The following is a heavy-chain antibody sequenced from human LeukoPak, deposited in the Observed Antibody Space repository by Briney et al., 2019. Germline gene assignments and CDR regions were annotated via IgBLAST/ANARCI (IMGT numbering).Heavy chain of an antibody. CDR2: ISYSGST. CDR3: ARHSGSYYDNYDY. V-gene: IGHV4-59*08. D-gene: IGHD1-26*01. Sequence: PSETLSLTCTVSGGSISSYYWSWIRQPPGKGLEWIGYISYSGSTNYNSSLKSRVTISADTSKNQFSLKLNSVTATDTAVYYCARHSGSYYDNYDYWGQGTLVTVSS. J-gene: IGHJ4*02. CDR1: GGSISSYY.